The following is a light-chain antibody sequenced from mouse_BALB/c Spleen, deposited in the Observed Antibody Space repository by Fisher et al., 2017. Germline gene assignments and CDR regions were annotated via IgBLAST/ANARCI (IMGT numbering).Light chain of an antibody. CDR2: LTS. CDR3: QQWSSYPLT. J-gene: IGKJ5*01. Sequence: IVLTQSTAIMSASPGEKVTMTCSASSSVSYMYWYQQKPRSSPKPWIYLTSNLASGVPVRFSGSGSGTSYSLTISRMEAEDAATYYCQQWSSYPLTFGAGTKVELK. V-gene: IGKV4-68*01. CDR1: SSVSY.